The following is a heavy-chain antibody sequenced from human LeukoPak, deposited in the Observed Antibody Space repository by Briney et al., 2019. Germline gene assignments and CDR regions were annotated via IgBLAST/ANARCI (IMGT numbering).Heavy chain of an antibody. CDR2: IKQDGSEK. Sequence: PGGSLRLSCAASGFTFSSYWMSWVRQPPGKGLEWVANIKQDGSEKYYVDSVKGRFTISRDNAKNSLYLQMNSLRAEDTALYYCAKGQAMASNWGQGTLVTVSP. CDR1: GFTFSSYW. D-gene: IGHD2-8*01. J-gene: IGHJ4*02. V-gene: IGHV3-7*03. CDR3: AKGQAMASN.